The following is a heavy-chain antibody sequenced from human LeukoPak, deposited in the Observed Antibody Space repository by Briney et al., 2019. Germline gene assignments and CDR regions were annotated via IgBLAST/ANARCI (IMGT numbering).Heavy chain of an antibody. J-gene: IGHJ3*02. CDR3: ATGVSVGDTNVNASDI. D-gene: IGHD2-8*01. V-gene: IGHV3-53*01. CDR1: GFTVSSNS. Sequence: GGSLRLSCTVSGFTVSSNSMSWVRQAPGKGLEWVSFIYSGGNTHYSDSVKGRFTISRDNSKNTLYLQMNSLRADATSVYCCATGVSVGDTNVNASDIWGQGTMVTVSS. CDR2: IYSGGNT.